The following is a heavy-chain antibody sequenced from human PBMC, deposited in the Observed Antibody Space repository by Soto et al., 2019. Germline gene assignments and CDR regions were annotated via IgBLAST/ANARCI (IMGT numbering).Heavy chain of an antibody. V-gene: IGHV3-7*01. J-gene: IGHJ4*02. CDR1: GFTFSSFW. Sequence: GGSLRLSCAASGFTFSSFWMTWVRQAPGKGLEWVANIKHDGSEKYYVESVKGRFTISRDNARNSLFLEMKSLRSEDTAVYSCVRDRSGSYLEGFDYWGQGTLVTVSS. D-gene: IGHD1-26*01. CDR3: VRDRSGSYLEGFDY. CDR2: IKHDGSEK.